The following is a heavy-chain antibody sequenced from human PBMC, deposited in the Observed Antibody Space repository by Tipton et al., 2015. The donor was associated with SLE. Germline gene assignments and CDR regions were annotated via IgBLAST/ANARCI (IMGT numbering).Heavy chain of an antibody. V-gene: IGHV4-61*09. J-gene: IGHJ4*02. Sequence: LRLSCTVSGGSISSSSYYWGWIRQPPGKGLEWIGYIYTSGSTNYNPSLKSRVTISVDTSKNQFTLKLSSVTAADTAVYYCAREYYDILTGYKYFDYWGQGTLVTVSS. D-gene: IGHD3-9*01. CDR3: AREYYDILTGYKYFDY. CDR2: IYTSGST. CDR1: GGSISSSSYY.